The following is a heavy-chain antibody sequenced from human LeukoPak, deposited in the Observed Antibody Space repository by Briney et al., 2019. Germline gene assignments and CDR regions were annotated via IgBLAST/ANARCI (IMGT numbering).Heavy chain of an antibody. V-gene: IGHV3-74*01. Sequence: GGSLRLSCGASGFTFSSYWMHWVRQAPGQGLVWVSRIKSDGSSTAYADSVKGRFTISRDNAKNTLSLQMNSLRAEDTAVYYCVKEGVVCSSTSCYLAAFDVWGQGTMVTVSS. J-gene: IGHJ3*01. D-gene: IGHD2-2*01. CDR2: IKSDGSST. CDR3: VKEGVVCSSTSCYLAAFDV. CDR1: GFTFSSYW.